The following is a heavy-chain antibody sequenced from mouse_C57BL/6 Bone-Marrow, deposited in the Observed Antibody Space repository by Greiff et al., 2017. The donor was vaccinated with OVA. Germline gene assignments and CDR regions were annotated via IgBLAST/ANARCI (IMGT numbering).Heavy chain of an antibody. CDR2: IYPGSGST. V-gene: IGHV1-55*01. D-gene: IGHD2-4*01. J-gene: IGHJ4*01. CDR1: GYTFTSYW. Sequence: QVQLQQSGAELVKPGASVKMSCKASGYTFTSYWITWVKQRPGQGLEWIGDIYPGSGSTNYNEKFKSKATLTVDTSSSTAYMQLSSLTSEDSAVYYCAGYDYGFYYAMDYWGQGTSVTGSS. CDR3: AGYDYGFYYAMDY.